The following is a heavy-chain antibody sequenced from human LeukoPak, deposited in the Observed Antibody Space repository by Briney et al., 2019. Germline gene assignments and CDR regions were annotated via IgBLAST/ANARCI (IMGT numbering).Heavy chain of an antibody. Sequence: SETLSLTCTVSGGSISSSHYYWGWIRQPPGKGLEWIGSFYYGGNTYYNPSLKSRVAISVDTSKNQFSLKLTSVTAAETAVYYCARERYYYDSSSEGNYWGQGTLVTVSS. D-gene: IGHD3-22*01. J-gene: IGHJ4*02. V-gene: IGHV4-39*01. CDR2: FYYGGNT. CDR1: GGSISSSHYY. CDR3: ARERYYYDSSSEGNY.